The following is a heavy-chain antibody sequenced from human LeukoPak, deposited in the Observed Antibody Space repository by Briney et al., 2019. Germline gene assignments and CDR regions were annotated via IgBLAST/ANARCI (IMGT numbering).Heavy chain of an antibody. CDR2: ISSVGST. CDR3: VRDQYSSNWYVHH. D-gene: IGHD6-19*01. V-gene: IGHV3-53*01. J-gene: IGHJ1*01. Sequence: PGGSLRLSCAASGFTVSSNYMSWVRQAPGKGLEWVSLISSVGSTYYADSVKGRFTISRDNSKNTLYLQMNSLRAEDTAVYYCVRDQYSSNWYVHHWGQGTLVTVS. CDR1: GFTVSSNY.